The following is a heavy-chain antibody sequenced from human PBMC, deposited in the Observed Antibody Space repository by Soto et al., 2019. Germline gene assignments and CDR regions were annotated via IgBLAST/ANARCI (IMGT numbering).Heavy chain of an antibody. J-gene: IGHJ6*02. V-gene: IGHV1-8*01. Sequence: QVQLVQSGAEVKKPGASVKVSCKASGDIFTSYDINWVRQATGQVLEWMGWMNPNSGNTGYAQKFQGRVTMTRNTSISTAYMELSSLRSEDRAVYYCARELARRGMDVWGQGTTVTVSS. CDR1: GDIFTSYD. CDR2: MNPNSGNT. CDR3: ARELARRGMDV.